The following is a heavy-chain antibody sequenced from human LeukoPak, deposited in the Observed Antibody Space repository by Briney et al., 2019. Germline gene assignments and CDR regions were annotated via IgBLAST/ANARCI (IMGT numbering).Heavy chain of an antibody. CDR2: IYYSGST. CDR3: ARVRFVESLKYFQH. CDR1: GGSISSGDYY. J-gene: IGHJ1*01. Sequence: SETLSLTCTVSGGSISSGDYYWSWIRQPPGKGLEWIGYIYYSGSTYYNPSLKSRVTISVDTSKNQFSLKLSSVTAADTAVYYCARVRFVESLKYFQHWGKGTLVTVSS. D-gene: IGHD3-3*01. V-gene: IGHV4-30-4*08.